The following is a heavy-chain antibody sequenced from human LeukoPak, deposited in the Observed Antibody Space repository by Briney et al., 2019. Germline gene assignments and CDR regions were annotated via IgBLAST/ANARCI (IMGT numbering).Heavy chain of an antibody. J-gene: IGHJ4*02. Sequence: PSETLSLTCTISGGSISNFHWGWIRQSPGKGLEWIGYIHNSGSTNYNPSLKSRVTISVDTSKNQFSLKLSSVTAADTAVYYCARSSYGLFDYWGQGTLVTVSS. CDR3: ARSSYGLFDY. D-gene: IGHD5-18*01. CDR1: GGSISNFH. CDR2: IHNSGST. V-gene: IGHV4-59*12.